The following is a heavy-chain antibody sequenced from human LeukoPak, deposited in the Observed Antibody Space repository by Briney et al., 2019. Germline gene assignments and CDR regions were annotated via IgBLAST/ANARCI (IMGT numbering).Heavy chain of an antibody. D-gene: IGHD1-26*01. CDR1: SYPFSTYR. Sequence: ASVKVACKASSYPFSTYRVSCVRQAPGQGLKWMGWISAYTSNTNYAQNVQGRVTMTTDTSTSTAYMELRSLRSDDTAVYYCARGVVGATTFPFDYWGQGTLVTVSS. CDR3: ARGVVGATTFPFDY. J-gene: IGHJ4*02. V-gene: IGHV1-18*01. CDR2: ISAYTSNT.